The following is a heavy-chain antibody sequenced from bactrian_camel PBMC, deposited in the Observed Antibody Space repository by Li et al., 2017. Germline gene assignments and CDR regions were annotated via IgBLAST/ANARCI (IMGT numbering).Heavy chain of an antibody. CDR3: AEGRGSRGEHCYSLNY. Sequence: HVQLVESGGGSVQAGGSLRLSCAASGYTYNRNCMAWFRQAPGKEREGVARIATGSGNTYYADSVKGRFTISRDSAKNTVYLQMNNLQAEDTATYYCAEGRGSRGEHCYSLNYWGQGTQVTVS. V-gene: IGHV3S1*01. CDR1: GYTYNRNC. D-gene: IGHD6*01. J-gene: IGHJ4*01. CDR2: IATGSGNT.